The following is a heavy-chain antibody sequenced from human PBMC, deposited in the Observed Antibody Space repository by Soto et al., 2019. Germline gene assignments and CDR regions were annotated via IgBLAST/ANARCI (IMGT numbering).Heavy chain of an antibody. Sequence: QVQLVESGGGVVQPGRSLRLSCAASGFTFSSYVMHWVRQAPGKGLEWVAVISYDGSNKYYADSVKGRFTISRDNSKNTVYLQMNSLRAEDTAVYYCAKGMGMGLWTISGPWGQGTLVTVSS. CDR1: GFTFSSYV. D-gene: IGHD3-3*01. J-gene: IGHJ5*02. V-gene: IGHV3-30*18. CDR3: AKGMGMGLWTISGP. CDR2: ISYDGSNK.